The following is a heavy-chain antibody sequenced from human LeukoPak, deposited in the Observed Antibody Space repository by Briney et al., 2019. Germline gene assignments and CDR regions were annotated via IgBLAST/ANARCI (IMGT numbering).Heavy chain of an antibody. Sequence: GGSLRLSCAASGFTFSSYAMTWVRQAPGKGLEWVSAIYTGGSIYYAGSVKGRFTISRDNSKNTLYLQMNSLRAEDTAVYYCARNLYYYDSSGYYYYWGQGTLVTVSS. V-gene: IGHV3-66*01. CDR2: IYTGGSI. CDR3: ARNLYYYDSSGYYYY. J-gene: IGHJ4*02. CDR1: GFTFSSYA. D-gene: IGHD3-22*01.